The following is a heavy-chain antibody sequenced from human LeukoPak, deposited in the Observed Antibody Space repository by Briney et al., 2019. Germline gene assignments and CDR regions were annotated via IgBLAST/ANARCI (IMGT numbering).Heavy chain of an antibody. D-gene: IGHD1-1*01. J-gene: IGHJ3*02. CDR3: ASPHPSTTGTSVAFDI. CDR2: IYYSGST. Sequence: SETLSLTCTVSGGSISSNNYYWGWIRQPPGKGLEWIVNIYYSGSTYYNPSLKSRVTISVDTSKNQFSLKLSSVTAADTAVYYCASPHPSTTGTSVAFDIWGQGTMVTVSS. CDR1: GGSISSNNYY. V-gene: IGHV4-39*07.